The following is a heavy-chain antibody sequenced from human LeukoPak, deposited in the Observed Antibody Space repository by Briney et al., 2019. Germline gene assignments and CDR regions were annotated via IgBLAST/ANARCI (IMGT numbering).Heavy chain of an antibody. J-gene: IGHJ4*02. CDR3: AKDSYDILTGYYQN. D-gene: IGHD3-9*01. Sequence: GGSLRLSCAASGFTFSSYAMSWVRQAPGKGLAWVSAISGSGGSTYYADSVKGRFTISRDNSKNTLFLQMNSLRADDTAVYYCAKDSYDILTGYYQNWGQGTLVTVSS. CDR1: GFTFSSYA. CDR2: ISGSGGST. V-gene: IGHV3-23*01.